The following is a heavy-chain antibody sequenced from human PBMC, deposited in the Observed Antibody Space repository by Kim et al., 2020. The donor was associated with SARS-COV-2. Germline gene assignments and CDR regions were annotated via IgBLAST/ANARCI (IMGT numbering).Heavy chain of an antibody. CDR3: ARGPTVTTRYYYGMDV. J-gene: IGHJ6*02. Sequence: PSLRSRVTRSGDTSKNQFALKLSSVTAADTAVYYCARGPTVTTRYYYGMDVWGQGTTVTVSS. V-gene: IGHV4-34*01. D-gene: IGHD4-17*01.